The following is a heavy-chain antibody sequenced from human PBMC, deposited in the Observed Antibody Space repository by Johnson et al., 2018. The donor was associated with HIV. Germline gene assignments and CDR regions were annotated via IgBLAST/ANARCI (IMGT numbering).Heavy chain of an antibody. CDR1: GFTFSSYG. Sequence: QVQLVESGGGVVQPGRSLRLSCAASGFTFSSYGMHWVRQAPGKGLEWVAKIRQDGSEKYYVDSVKGRFTISRDNSKNTLYLQMNSLRAEDTAVYYCATRQQLVPGAFDIWGQGTMVTVSS. J-gene: IGHJ3*02. V-gene: IGHV3-30*02. CDR3: ATRQQLVPGAFDI. D-gene: IGHD6-13*01. CDR2: IRQDGSEK.